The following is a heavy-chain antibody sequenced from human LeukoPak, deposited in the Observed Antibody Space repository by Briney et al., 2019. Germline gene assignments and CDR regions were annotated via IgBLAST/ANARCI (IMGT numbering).Heavy chain of an antibody. V-gene: IGHV3-48*01. CDR2: ISSSSSTI. CDR1: GFTFSSYE. CDR3: ARGRKDIVVVVAATPGNYYYYMDV. J-gene: IGHJ6*03. D-gene: IGHD2-15*01. Sequence: GGSLRLSCAASGFTFSSYEMNWVRQAPGKGLEWVSYISSSSSTIYYADSVKGRFTISRDNAKNSLYLQMNSLRAEDTAVYYCARGRKDIVVVVAATPGNYYYYMDVWGKGTTVTVSS.